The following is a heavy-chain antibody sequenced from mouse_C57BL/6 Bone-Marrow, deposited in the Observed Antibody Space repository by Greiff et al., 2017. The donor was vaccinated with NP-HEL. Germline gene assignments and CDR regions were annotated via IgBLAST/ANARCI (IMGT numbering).Heavy chain of an antibody. J-gene: IGHJ4*01. CDR3: VRQTTVVANYAMDY. Sequence: DVMLVESGGGLVQPKGSLKLSCAASGFSFNTYAMNWVRQAPGKGLEWVARIRSKSNNYATYYADSVKDRFTISRDDSESMLYLQMNNLKTEDTAMYYCVRQTTVVANYAMDYWGQGTSVTVSS. CDR2: IRSKSNNYAT. D-gene: IGHD1-1*01. V-gene: IGHV10-1*01. CDR1: GFSFNTYA.